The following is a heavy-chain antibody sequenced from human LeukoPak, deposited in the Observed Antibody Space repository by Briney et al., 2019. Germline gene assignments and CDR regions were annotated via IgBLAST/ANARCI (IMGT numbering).Heavy chain of an antibody. Sequence: PGGSLRLSCAPSGFTFSSYAMRWVRQAPGKGLEWVSPISGSGSSTYYADSVKGRFTISRDNSKNTLYLQMNSLRAENTAVYYCAKGVAVASPYYFDYWGQGTLVTVSS. CDR3: AKGVAVASPYYFDY. CDR2: ISGSGSST. D-gene: IGHD6-19*01. J-gene: IGHJ4*02. CDR1: GFTFSSYA. V-gene: IGHV3-23*01.